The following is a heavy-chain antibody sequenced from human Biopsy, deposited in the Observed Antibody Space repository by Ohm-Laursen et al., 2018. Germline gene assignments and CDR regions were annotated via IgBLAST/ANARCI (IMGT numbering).Heavy chain of an antibody. CDR3: ARVRGGFLEWFDY. V-gene: IGHV4-59*01. J-gene: IGHJ5*01. CDR2: IYYSGTT. CDR1: GESMGTYY. Sequence: PGTLSLTCTASGESMGTYYWTWIRQPPGKGLEWIASIYYSGTTNKNPSLKSRVTISVDTSKRQFYLELSSVTAADTAIYYCARVRGGFLEWFDYWGQGTLITVSS. D-gene: IGHD3-3*01.